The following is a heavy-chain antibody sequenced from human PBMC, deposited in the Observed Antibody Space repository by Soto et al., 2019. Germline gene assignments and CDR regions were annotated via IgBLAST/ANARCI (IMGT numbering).Heavy chain of an antibody. CDR1: GGSFSGYF. D-gene: IGHD3-22*01. J-gene: IGHJ6*02. Sequence: QVHLQQWGAGLLKPSETLSLTCAVYGGSFSGYFWTWIRQPPGKGLEWIGEINHSGSTNYNPSLKSRVTISVDTSKNQFSLTLSSVTAADTAVYYCARRNYFDSSGYYGPQPGMDVWGQGTTVTVSS. V-gene: IGHV4-34*01. CDR3: ARRNYFDSSGYYGPQPGMDV. CDR2: INHSGST.